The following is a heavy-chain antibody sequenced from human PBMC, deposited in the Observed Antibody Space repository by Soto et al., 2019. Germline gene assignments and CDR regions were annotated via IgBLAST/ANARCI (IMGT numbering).Heavy chain of an antibody. D-gene: IGHD2-21*02. CDR1: GGSISSGFYS. CDR2: IYNSGNT. Sequence: PSETLSLTSAVSGGSISSGFYSWSWIRQPPGQGLEWIGYIYNSGNTYYNPSLMSRVTISVDRSQNHFSLKLTSVTAADTAVYYCARGSDGVWNWFDPWGQGTQVTVS. J-gene: IGHJ5*02. CDR3: ARGSDGVWNWFDP. V-gene: IGHV4-30-2*01.